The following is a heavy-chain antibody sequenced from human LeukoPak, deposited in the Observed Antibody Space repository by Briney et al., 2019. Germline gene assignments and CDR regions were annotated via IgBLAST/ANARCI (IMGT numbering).Heavy chain of an antibody. Sequence: GASVKVSCKASGYTFTSYGISWVRQAPGQGLEWMGWISAYNGNTNYAQKLQGRATMTTDTSTSTAYMELRSLRSDDTAVYYCARTGVPGYYYYGMDVWGQGTTVTVSS. CDR1: GYTFTSYG. J-gene: IGHJ6*02. CDR3: ARTGVPGYYYYGMDV. V-gene: IGHV1-18*01. CDR2: ISAYNGNT.